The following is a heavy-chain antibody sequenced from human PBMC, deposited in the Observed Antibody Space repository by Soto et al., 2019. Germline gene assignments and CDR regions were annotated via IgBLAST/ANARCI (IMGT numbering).Heavy chain of an antibody. D-gene: IGHD4-17*01. V-gene: IGHV3-23*01. Sequence: GGSLRLSCAASGFTFSSYAMSWVRQAPGKGLEWVSAISGSGESTYYADSVKGRFTISRDNSKNTLYLQMNSLRAEDTAVYYCATPPYYGDYPYFDYWGQGTLVTVSS. J-gene: IGHJ4*02. CDR3: ATPPYYGDYPYFDY. CDR2: ISGSGEST. CDR1: GFTFSSYA.